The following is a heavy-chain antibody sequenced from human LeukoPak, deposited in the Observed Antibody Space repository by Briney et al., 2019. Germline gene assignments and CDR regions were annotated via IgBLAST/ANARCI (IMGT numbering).Heavy chain of an antibody. CDR1: GFTFSSYS. CDR2: ISSSSSYI. J-gene: IGHJ4*02. V-gene: IGHV3-21*01. CDR3: ARVFDYYDSSGYYRPFDY. Sequence: GGSLRLSCAASGFTFSSYSMNWVRQAPGKGLEWVSSISSSSSYIYYADSVKGRFTISRDNAKNSLYLQMNSLGAEDTAVYYCARVFDYYDSSGYYRPFDYWGQGTLVTVSS. D-gene: IGHD3-22*01.